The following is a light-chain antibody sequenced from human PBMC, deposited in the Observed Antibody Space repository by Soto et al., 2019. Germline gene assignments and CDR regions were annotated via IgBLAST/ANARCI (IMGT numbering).Light chain of an antibody. CDR3: QQYNSYSPWT. V-gene: IGKV1-5*01. CDR2: DAS. CDR1: QSISSW. Sequence: DIQMTQSPSTLSASVGDIVTITCRASQSISSWLAWYQQKPGKAPKLLIYDASSLESGVPSRFSGSGSGTEFTLTISSLQPDDFATYYCQQYNSYSPWTVGQGPKVEIK. J-gene: IGKJ1*01.